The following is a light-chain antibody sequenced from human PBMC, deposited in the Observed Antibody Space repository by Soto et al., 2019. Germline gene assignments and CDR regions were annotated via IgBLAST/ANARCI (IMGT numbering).Light chain of an antibody. Sequence: QSALTQPASVSGSPGQSITISCTGTSSDVGGYNYDSWYQQHPDKAPKLMIYEVSNRPSGVSNRFSGSKSGNTASLTISGLQAEDEADYYCSSYTSSSTPVFGGGTQLTVL. V-gene: IGLV2-14*01. CDR3: SSYTSSSTPV. CDR2: EVS. J-gene: IGLJ2*01. CDR1: SSDVGGYNY.